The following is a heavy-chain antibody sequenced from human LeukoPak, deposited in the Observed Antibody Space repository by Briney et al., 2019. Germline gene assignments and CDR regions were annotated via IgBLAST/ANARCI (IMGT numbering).Heavy chain of an antibody. CDR2: INHSGST. D-gene: IGHD1/OR15-1a*01. CDR1: GGSSSGYY. V-gene: IGHV4-34*01. Sequence: SETLSLTCAVYGGSSSGYYWSWIRQPPGKGLEWIGEINHSGSTNYNPSLKSRVTISVDTSKNQFSLKLSSVTAADTAVYYCARGGITGTLYWGQGTLVTVSS. CDR3: ARGGITGTLY. J-gene: IGHJ4*02.